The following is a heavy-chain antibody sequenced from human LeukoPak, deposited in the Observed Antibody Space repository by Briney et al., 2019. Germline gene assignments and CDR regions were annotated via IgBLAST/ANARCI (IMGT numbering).Heavy chain of an antibody. CDR3: ARVGSHGYSDY. CDR2: INHSGST. CDR1: GGSFSGYY. V-gene: IGHV4-34*01. J-gene: IGHJ4*02. Sequence: SETLSLTCAVYGGSFSGYYWSWIRQPPGKGLEWIGEINHSGSTNYNPSLKSRVTISVDTSKNQFSLKLSSVSAADTAVYYCARVGSHGYSDYWGQGTLVTVSS. D-gene: IGHD4-17*01.